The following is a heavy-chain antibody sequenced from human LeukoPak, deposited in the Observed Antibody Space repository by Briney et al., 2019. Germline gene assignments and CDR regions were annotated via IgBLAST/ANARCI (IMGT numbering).Heavy chain of an antibody. D-gene: IGHD2-2*01. Sequence: PGGSLRLSCAASGFTFSSYSMNWVRQAPGKGLEWVSSISSSSSYIYYADSVKGRFTISRDNAKNSLYLQMNSLRAEDTAMYYCATGVVPAATSFDYWGQGTLVTVSS. CDR2: ISSSSSYI. CDR1: GFTFSSYS. V-gene: IGHV3-21*01. CDR3: ATGVVPAATSFDY. J-gene: IGHJ4*02.